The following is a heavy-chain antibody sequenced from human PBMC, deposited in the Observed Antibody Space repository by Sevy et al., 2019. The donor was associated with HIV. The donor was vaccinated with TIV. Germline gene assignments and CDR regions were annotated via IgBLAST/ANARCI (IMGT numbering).Heavy chain of an antibody. CDR1: GFTFSRYW. CDR3: ARDCNSNTCLWGLDV. CDR2: IKVDGSEK. D-gene: IGHD2-2*01. J-gene: IGHJ6*02. V-gene: IGHV3-7*03. Sequence: GGSLRLSCAASGFTFSRYWMSWVRQAPGKGLEWVANIKVDGSEKYYVDSVKGRFTISRDNAKNSLYQQMNSLRAEDTAVYYCARDCNSNTCLWGLDVWGQGTTVTVSS.